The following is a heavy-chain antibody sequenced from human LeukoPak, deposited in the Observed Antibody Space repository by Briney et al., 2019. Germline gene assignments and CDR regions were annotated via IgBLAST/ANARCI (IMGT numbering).Heavy chain of an antibody. V-gene: IGHV3-21*01. Sequence: GGSLRLSCAASGFTFSSYSMNWVRQAPGKGLEWVSSISSSSCYIYYADSVKGRFTISRDNAKNSLYLQMNSLRAEDTAVYYCARDRYYYGSGSVGAYYGMDVWGQGTTVTVSS. CDR2: ISSSSCYI. CDR1: GFTFSSYS. CDR3: ARDRYYYGSGSVGAYYGMDV. D-gene: IGHD3-10*01. J-gene: IGHJ6*02.